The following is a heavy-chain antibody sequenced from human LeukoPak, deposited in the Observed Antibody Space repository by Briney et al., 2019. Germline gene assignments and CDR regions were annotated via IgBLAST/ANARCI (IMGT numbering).Heavy chain of an antibody. CDR3: AREGKHVLRYFDWLTFDY. CDR2: IRYDGSNK. CDR1: GFTFSSYG. Sequence: GGSLRLSCAASGFTFSSYGMHWVRQAPGKGLEWVAFIRYDGSNKYYADSVKGRFTISRDNSKNTLYLQMNSLRAEDTAVYYCAREGKHVLRYFDWLTFDYWGQGTLVTVSS. D-gene: IGHD3-9*01. J-gene: IGHJ4*02. V-gene: IGHV3-30*02.